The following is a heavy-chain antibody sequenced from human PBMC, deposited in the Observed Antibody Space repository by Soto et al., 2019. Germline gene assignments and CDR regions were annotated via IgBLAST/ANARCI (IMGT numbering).Heavy chain of an antibody. J-gene: IGHJ4*02. Sequence: PSETLSLTCTVSGGSISSGGYYWSWIRQHPGKGLEWIGYIYYSGSTYYNPSLKSRVTISVDTSKNQFSLKLSSVTAADTAVYYCARVGYSNPIDYWGQGTLVTVSS. CDR3: ARVGYSNPIDY. CDR2: IYYSGST. CDR1: GGSISSGGYY. V-gene: IGHV4-31*03. D-gene: IGHD4-4*01.